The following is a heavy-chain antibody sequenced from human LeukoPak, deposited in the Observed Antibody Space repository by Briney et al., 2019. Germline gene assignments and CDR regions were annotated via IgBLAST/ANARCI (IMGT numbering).Heavy chain of an antibody. Sequence: GASVKVSCKASGYTFTGYYMHWVRQAPGQGLEWMGWINPNSGGTNYAQKFQGRVTMTRDTSISTAYMELSRLRSDDTAVYYCARGPTVTTTHYYYYMDVWGKGTTVTVSS. V-gene: IGHV1-2*02. D-gene: IGHD4-11*01. CDR3: ARGPTVTTTHYYYYMDV. J-gene: IGHJ6*03. CDR1: GYTFTGYY. CDR2: INPNSGGT.